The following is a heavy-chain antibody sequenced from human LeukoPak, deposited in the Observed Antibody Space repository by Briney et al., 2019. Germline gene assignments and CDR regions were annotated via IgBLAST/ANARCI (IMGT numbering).Heavy chain of an antibody. D-gene: IGHD6-19*01. CDR3: ARGGSGWSLFDY. V-gene: IGHV4-4*09. CDR1: GGSISSYY. Sequence: SETLSLTCTVSGGSISSYYWSWLRQPPGKGLEWIGYIYTSGSTNYNPSLKSRVTISVDTSKNQFSLKLSSVTAADTAVYYCARGGSGWSLFDYWGQGTLVTVSS. CDR2: IYTSGST. J-gene: IGHJ4*02.